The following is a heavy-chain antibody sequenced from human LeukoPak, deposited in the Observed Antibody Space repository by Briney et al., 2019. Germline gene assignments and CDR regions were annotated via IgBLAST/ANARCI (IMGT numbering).Heavy chain of an antibody. CDR1: GFTFSSYS. CDR3: ARDRYYYDSSGYSAHDY. CDR2: ISSSSSYI. Sequence: GGSLRLSCAASGFTFSSYSMNWVRQAPGKGLEWVSSISSSSSYIYYADSVKGRFTISRDNAKNSLYLQMNSLRAEDTAVYYCARDRYYYDSSGYSAHDYWGQGTLVTVSS. J-gene: IGHJ4*02. V-gene: IGHV3-21*01. D-gene: IGHD3-22*01.